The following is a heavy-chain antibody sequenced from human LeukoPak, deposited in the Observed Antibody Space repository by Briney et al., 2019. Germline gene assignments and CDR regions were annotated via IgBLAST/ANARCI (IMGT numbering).Heavy chain of an antibody. CDR3: ARSTVGATNNFDY. Sequence: GGSLRLSCAASGLTFRSYWMHWVRQAPGKGLVWVSRINSDGSSTTYADSVRGRFTISRDNAKNTLYLQMNSLRAEDTAVYYCARSTVGATNNFDYWGQGTLVTVSS. V-gene: IGHV3-74*01. CDR2: INSDGSST. CDR1: GLTFRSYW. J-gene: IGHJ4*02. D-gene: IGHD1-26*01.